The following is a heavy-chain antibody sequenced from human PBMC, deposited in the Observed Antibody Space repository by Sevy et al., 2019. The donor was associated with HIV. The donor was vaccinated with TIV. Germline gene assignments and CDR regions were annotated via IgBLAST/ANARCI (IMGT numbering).Heavy chain of an antibody. V-gene: IGHV3-13*01. J-gene: IGHJ4*02. CDR1: GFSFSDSD. D-gene: IGHD2-21*01. CDR3: VRGLQTHCDRTACPLDH. Sequence: GGSLRLSCAGYGFSFSDSDMHWVRHPTGKSLEWISSIGTLGDTFYADSVKGRFTISRDNAKSSLEFQMSNLRAGDTALYYCVRGLQTHCDRTACPLDHWGQGTLVTVSS. CDR2: IGTLGDT.